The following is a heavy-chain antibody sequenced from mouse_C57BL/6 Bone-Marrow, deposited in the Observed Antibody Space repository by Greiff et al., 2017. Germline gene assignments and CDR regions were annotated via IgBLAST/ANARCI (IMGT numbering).Heavy chain of an antibody. V-gene: IGHV1-74*01. J-gene: IGHJ2*01. CDR1: GYTFTSYW. D-gene: IGHD1-1*02. CDR3: AISPSLYGYVDY. Sequence: QVQLQQPGAELVKPGASVKVSCKASGYTFTSYWMHWVKQRPGQGLEWIGRIHPSDSDTNYNQKFKGKATLTVDKSSSTAYMQLSSLTSEDSEVYDCAISPSLYGYVDYWGQGTTLTVSS. CDR2: IHPSDSDT.